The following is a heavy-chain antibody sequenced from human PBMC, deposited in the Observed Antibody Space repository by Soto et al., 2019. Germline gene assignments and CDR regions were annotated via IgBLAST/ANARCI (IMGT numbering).Heavy chain of an antibody. V-gene: IGHV2-5*02. Sequence: QITLKESGPTLVRPAQTLTLTCDFSGFSLSTYHMGVAWIRQPPVKALELLALIYWDDDKRYSPSLKDRLAISKDTSSNQVVLTITNMDPGDSATYFCAHAGDYDLLTFDHWGPGTLVTVSS. CDR3: AHAGDYDLLTFDH. CDR2: IYWDDDK. CDR1: GFSLSTYHMG. D-gene: IGHD4-17*01. J-gene: IGHJ4*02.